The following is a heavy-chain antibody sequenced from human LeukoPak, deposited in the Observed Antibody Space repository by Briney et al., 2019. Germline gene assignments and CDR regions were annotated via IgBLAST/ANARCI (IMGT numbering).Heavy chain of an antibody. CDR3: AREGSQSASGTYPGND. CDR2: IKQDGSEK. CDR1: GFTFSSYW. J-gene: IGHJ4*02. Sequence: GGSLRLSCAASGFTFSSYWMSWVRQAPGKGLEWVANIKQDGSEKYYVDSVKGRFTISRDNAKNSLYLQMNRLRAEDTAVYYCAREGSQSASGTYPGNDWGQGTLVTVSS. D-gene: IGHD1-26*01. V-gene: IGHV3-7*01.